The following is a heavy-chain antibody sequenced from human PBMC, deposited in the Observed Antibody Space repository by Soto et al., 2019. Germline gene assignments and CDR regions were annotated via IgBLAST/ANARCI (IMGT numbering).Heavy chain of an antibody. D-gene: IGHD2-15*01. CDR1: GFTFSHYG. CDR3: AKEVISGGLFVD. CDR2: ITPDGGNE. Sequence: QVQLVESGGGVVQPGRSLRLSCAASGFTFSHYGMHWVRQAPGKGPEWLAVITPDGGNEEYVDSVKGRFTISRDNSNDTLYLQMTSLRVEDTAKYYCAKEVISGGLFVDWGQGTLVTVSS. V-gene: IGHV3-30*18. J-gene: IGHJ4*02.